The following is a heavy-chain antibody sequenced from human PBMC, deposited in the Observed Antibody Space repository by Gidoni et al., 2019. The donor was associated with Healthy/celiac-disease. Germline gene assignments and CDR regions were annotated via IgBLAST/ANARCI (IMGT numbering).Heavy chain of an antibody. CDR2: SGTAGDP. D-gene: IGHD4-17*01. CDR1: GFTFSSYD. CDR3: AREVYGGGAFDI. Sequence: EVQLVESGGGLVQPGGSLRLSCGASGFTFSSYDMHWVRQATGKGLEWVSASGTAGDPYYPGSVKGRFTISRENAKNSLYLQMNSLRAGDTAVYYCAREVYGGGAFDIWGQGTMVTVSS. V-gene: IGHV3-13*05. J-gene: IGHJ3*02.